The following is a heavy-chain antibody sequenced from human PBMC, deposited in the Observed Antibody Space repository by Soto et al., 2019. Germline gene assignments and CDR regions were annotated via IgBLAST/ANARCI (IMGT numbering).Heavy chain of an antibody. V-gene: IGHV4-31*02. CDR1: SGGCI. D-gene: IGHD3-16*02. J-gene: IGHJ4*02. Sequence: SGGCIRNWIRQHPGKGLEWIGNIYHTGSTYYSPSLKSRVVISLDTSNNQFSLTLTSVTAADTAVYYCARYRFSGNKWSKFDYRGQATLVTVS. CDR3: ARYRFSGNKWSKFDY. CDR2: IYHTGST.